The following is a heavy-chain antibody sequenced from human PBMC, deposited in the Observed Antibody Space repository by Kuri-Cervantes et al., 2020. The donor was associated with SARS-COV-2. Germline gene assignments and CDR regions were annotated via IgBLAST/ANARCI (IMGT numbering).Heavy chain of an antibody. Sequence: ASVKVSCKASGYTFTSYYMHWVRQAPGQGLEWMGWISAYNGNTNYAQKLQGRVTMTTDTSTSTAYMGLRSLRSDDTAVYYCARGLLYNKYTHFDYWGQGTLVTVSS. CDR3: ARGLLYNKYTHFDY. V-gene: IGHV1-18*04. D-gene: IGHD1-14*01. CDR2: ISAYNGNT. J-gene: IGHJ4*02. CDR1: GYTFTSYY.